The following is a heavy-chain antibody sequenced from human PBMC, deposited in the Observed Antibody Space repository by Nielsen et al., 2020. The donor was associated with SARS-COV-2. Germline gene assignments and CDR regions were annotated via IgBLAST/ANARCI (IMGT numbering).Heavy chain of an antibody. CDR3: ARDSRGDIVVVPAVRDYGMDV. D-gene: IGHD2-2*01. Sequence: ASVKVSCKASGYTFTSYAMHWVRQAPGQGLEWMGWINTNTGNPTYAQGFTGRFVFSLDTSVSTAYLQISSLKAEDTAVYYCARDSRGDIVVVPAVRDYGMDVWGQGTTVTVSS. V-gene: IGHV7-4-1*02. CDR1: GYTFTSYA. J-gene: IGHJ6*02. CDR2: INTNTGNP.